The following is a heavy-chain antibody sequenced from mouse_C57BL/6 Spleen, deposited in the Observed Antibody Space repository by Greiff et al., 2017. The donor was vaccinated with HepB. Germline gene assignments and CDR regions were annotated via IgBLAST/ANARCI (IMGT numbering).Heavy chain of an antibody. CDR2: IDPSDSYT. Sequence: QVQLQQPGAELVMPGASVKLSCKASGYTFTSYWMHWVKQRPGQGLEWIGEIDPSDSYTNYNQKFKGKSTLTVDKSSSTAYMQLSSLTSEDSAVYYCARLTAPGNYFDYWGQGTTLTVSS. J-gene: IGHJ2*01. V-gene: IGHV1-69*01. D-gene: IGHD4-1*01. CDR3: ARLTAPGNYFDY. CDR1: GYTFTSYW.